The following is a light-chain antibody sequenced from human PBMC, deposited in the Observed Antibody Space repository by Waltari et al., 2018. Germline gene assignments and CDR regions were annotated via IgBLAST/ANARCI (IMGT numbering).Light chain of an antibody. CDR1: SSNIGSNT. J-gene: IGLJ2*01. CDR2: KNN. CDR3: AAWDDSLNGDVV. Sequence: QSVLTQPPSASGTPGQRVTISCSGSSSNIGSNTVNWYQQLPGMSPKLLIHKNNQRPSGVPDRFSGSQSGTSASLAISGLQSEDEADYYCAAWDDSLNGDVVFGGGTKLTVL. V-gene: IGLV1-44*01.